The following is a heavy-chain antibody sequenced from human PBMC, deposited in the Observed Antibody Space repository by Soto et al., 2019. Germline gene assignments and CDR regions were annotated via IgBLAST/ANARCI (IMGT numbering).Heavy chain of an antibody. CDR3: ARLTVYAIRGLGWFDP. CDR2: IYYSGST. J-gene: IGHJ5*02. D-gene: IGHD2-8*01. V-gene: IGHV4-39*01. Sequence: SETLSLTCTVSGGSISSSSYYWGWIRQPPGKGLEWIGSIYYSGSTYYNPSLKSRVTISVDTSKNQFSLKLSSVTAADTAVYYCARLTVYAIRGLGWFDPWGQGTLVTVSS. CDR1: GGSISSSSYY.